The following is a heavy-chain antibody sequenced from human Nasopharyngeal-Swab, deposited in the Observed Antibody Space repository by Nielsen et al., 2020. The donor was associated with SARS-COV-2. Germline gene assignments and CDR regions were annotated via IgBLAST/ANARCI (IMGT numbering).Heavy chain of an antibody. Sequence: LSLTCAASGFIFSSYSMNWVRQAPGKGLEWVSYISSSSSYIYYADSVKGRFTISRDNAKNSLYLQMNSLRAEDTAVYYCARDLDYYDSSGYYNDAFDIWGQGTMVTVSS. J-gene: IGHJ3*02. CDR1: GFIFSSYS. CDR3: ARDLDYYDSSGYYNDAFDI. D-gene: IGHD3-22*01. V-gene: IGHV3-21*01. CDR2: ISSSSSYI.